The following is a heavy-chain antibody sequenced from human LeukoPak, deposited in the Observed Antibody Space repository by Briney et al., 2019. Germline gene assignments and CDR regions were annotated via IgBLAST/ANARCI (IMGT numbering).Heavy chain of an antibody. CDR2: VSSSGSLT. Sequence: PGGSLRLSCAASGFRISHQSMNWVRQAPGKGLEWVSSVSSSGSLTYYADSLKGRFTIARDNAKNLLYLEMNGLRVEDTAVYYCARVFYELLSTGHMDVWGKGTTVTVSS. CDR1: GFRISHQS. D-gene: IGHD2-2*01. J-gene: IGHJ6*03. CDR3: ARVFYELLSTGHMDV. V-gene: IGHV3-21*06.